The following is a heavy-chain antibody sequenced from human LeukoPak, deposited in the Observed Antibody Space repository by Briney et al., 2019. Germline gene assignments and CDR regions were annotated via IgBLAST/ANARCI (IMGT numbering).Heavy chain of an antibody. J-gene: IGHJ4*02. V-gene: IGHV1-69*05. D-gene: IGHD3-10*01. CDR2: IIPIFGTA. Sequence: ASVKVSCKASGGTFSSYAVSWVRQAPGQGLEWIGEIIPIFGTANYAQKFQGRVTITTDESTSTAYMELSSLRSEDTAVYYCARDLSHGEFVYWGQGTLVTVSS. CDR3: ARDLSHGEFVY. CDR1: GGTFSSYA.